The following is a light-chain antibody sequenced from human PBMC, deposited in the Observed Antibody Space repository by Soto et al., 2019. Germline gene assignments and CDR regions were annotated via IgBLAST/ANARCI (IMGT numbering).Light chain of an antibody. CDR3: QHRRNWPWT. CDR1: QSVNSY. V-gene: IGKV3-11*01. Sequence: EIVLTQSPATLSLSPGERATLSCRASQSVNSYLGWYQQKPGQAPRLLIYDAFNRATGIPARFSGSGSGTDFTLTISSLVPEDFAVYYCQHRRNWPWTFGQGTMVEIK. J-gene: IGKJ1*01. CDR2: DAF.